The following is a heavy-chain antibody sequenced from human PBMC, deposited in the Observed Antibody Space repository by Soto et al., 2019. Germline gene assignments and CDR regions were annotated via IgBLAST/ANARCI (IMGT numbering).Heavy chain of an antibody. CDR3: ARGSSSYYDYGMDV. CDR1: GDSISRGGYS. D-gene: IGHD6-6*01. CDR2: IYDSGST. V-gene: IGHV4-30-2*01. J-gene: IGHJ6*02. Sequence: SETLSLTCALSGDSISRGGYSWTWIRQPPGKALEWIGNIYDSGSTSYNPSLKSRVTISVDRSKNQFSLKLTSVTAADTAVYFCARGSSSYYDYGMDVWGQGTTVTVSS.